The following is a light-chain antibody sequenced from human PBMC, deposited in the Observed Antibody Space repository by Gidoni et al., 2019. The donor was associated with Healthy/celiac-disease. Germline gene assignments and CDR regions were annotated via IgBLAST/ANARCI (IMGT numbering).Light chain of an antibody. CDR3: QVWDSSTAV. Sequence: SYELTQPLSVSVALGQTDRITCGGNNIGSKNVHWYQQKPGQAPVLVIYRDSNRPSGIPERFSGSNSGNTATLTISRAKAGDEADYYCQVWDSSTAVFGGGTKLTVL. V-gene: IGLV3-9*01. J-gene: IGLJ2*01. CDR1: NIGSKN. CDR2: RDS.